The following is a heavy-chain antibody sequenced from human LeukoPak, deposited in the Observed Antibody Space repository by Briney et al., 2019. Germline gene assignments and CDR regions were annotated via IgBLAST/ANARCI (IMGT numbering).Heavy chain of an antibody. J-gene: IGHJ6*03. Sequence: SETLSLTCTVSGGSISSYYWSWIRQPAGKGLEWIGHIYTSGSTNYNPSLKSRVTMSVDTSKNQFSLKLSSVTAADTAVYYCARGPYCSSTSCYPYYYYYMDVWGKGTTVTVSS. CDR3: ARGPYCSSTSCYPYYYYYMDV. V-gene: IGHV4-4*07. CDR2: IYTSGST. CDR1: GGSISSYY. D-gene: IGHD2-2*01.